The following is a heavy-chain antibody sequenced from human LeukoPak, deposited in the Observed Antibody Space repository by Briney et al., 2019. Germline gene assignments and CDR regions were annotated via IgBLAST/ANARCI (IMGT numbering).Heavy chain of an antibody. CDR3: ARGPGGYDN. Sequence: GGSLRLSCAASGFTFNKAWMSWVRQASGKGLEWVGLIKSKTEGGTTDYAAPVRGKFTISRDDSKNTLYLQMNSLRVEDTAVYYCARGPGGYDNWGQGTLVTVSS. V-gene: IGHV3-15*01. J-gene: IGHJ4*02. D-gene: IGHD3-16*01. CDR1: GFTFNKAW. CDR2: IKSKTEGGTT.